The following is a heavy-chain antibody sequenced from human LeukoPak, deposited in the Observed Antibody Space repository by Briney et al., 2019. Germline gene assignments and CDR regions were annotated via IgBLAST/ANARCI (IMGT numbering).Heavy chain of an antibody. J-gene: IGHJ4*02. V-gene: IGHV4-59*08. CDR1: GGSISLYY. D-gene: IGHD1-14*01. Sequence: SETLSLTCTVSGGSISLYYWSWIRQPPGKGLEWIGYIYYSGSTNYDPSLKSRVTISVDTSKNQFSLKLSSVTAADTAVYFCARHQDLGSLRTPYYFDYWGQGTLVTVSS. CDR2: IYYSGST. CDR3: ARHQDLGSLRTPYYFDY.